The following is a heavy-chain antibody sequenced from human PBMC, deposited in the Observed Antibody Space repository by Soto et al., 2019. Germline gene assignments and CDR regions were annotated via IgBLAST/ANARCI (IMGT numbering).Heavy chain of an antibody. CDR3: AHRLGSRGSFDY. D-gene: IGHD6-25*01. J-gene: IGHJ4*02. CDR1: GFSLTTSGVG. CDR2: IYWNDDK. V-gene: IGHV2-5*01. Sequence: SGPTLVNPTQTLTLTCTFSGFSLTTSGVGVGWIRQPPGKAPEWLALIYWNDDKRYSPSLQSRLTITKDTSKNQVVLTLTNMDPVDTAPYYCAHRLGSRGSFDYWGQGSLVTVSS.